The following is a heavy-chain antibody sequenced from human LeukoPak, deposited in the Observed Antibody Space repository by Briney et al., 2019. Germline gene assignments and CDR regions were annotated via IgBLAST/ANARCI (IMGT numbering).Heavy chain of an antibody. Sequence: QTGGSLRLSCAASGFTFRHSWLSWIRQTPGKGLEWVANIHPDSSDKFYVDSMEGRFTISRDNTKNSLYLQIDNARLDDTGLYYCTRLPRETAGDYWGQGVPVIVSS. D-gene: IGHD1-14*01. CDR1: GFTFRHSW. CDR3: TRLPRETAGDY. J-gene: IGHJ4*02. V-gene: IGHV3-7*03. CDR2: IHPDSSDK.